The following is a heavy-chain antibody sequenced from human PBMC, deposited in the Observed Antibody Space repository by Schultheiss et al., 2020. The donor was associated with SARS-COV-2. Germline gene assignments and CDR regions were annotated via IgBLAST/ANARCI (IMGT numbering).Heavy chain of an antibody. Sequence: GGSLRLSCAASGFTVSSNYMSWVRQAPGKGLEWVSFISSSSHYIYYADSVKGRFTISRDNAKKSLYLQMNSLRAEDTAVYYCARPYDSSGYYYVVDAFDIWGQGTMVTVSS. V-gene: IGHV3-21*01. CDR2: ISSSSHYI. CDR3: ARPYDSSGYYYVVDAFDI. CDR1: GFTVSSNY. D-gene: IGHD3-22*01. J-gene: IGHJ3*02.